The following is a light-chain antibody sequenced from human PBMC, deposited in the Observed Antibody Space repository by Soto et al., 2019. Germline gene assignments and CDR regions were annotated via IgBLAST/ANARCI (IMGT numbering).Light chain of an antibody. J-gene: IGKJ1*01. CDR1: QSVRSW. CDR3: QQYNSYWT. Sequence: EIPMTQSPSTLSAWVGDRVTMXCRASQSVRSWLGWYQQRTGQARKHLIYDASSLASAVTSRFSGSGSGKEFNITISSLQPDDFATYECQQYNSYWTFGQGTKVDIK. V-gene: IGKV1-5*01. CDR2: DAS.